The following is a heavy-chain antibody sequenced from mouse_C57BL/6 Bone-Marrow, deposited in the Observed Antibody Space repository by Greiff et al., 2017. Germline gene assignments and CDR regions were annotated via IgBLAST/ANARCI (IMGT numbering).Heavy chain of an antibody. Sequence: EVKLVESGGGLVKPGGSLKLSCAASGFTFSSYAMSWVRQTPEKRLEWVATISDGGSYTYYPDNVKGRFTISRDKAKNNLYLQRSHLKSEDTAMYYWARWYYVCMDDWGQGTAVTVSS. J-gene: IGHJ4*01. D-gene: IGHD1-1*01. V-gene: IGHV5-4*03. CDR1: GFTFSSYA. CDR3: ARWYYVCMDD. CDR2: ISDGGSYT.